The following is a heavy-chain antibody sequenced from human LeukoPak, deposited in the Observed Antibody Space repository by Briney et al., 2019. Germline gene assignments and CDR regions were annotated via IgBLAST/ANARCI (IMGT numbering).Heavy chain of an antibody. V-gene: IGHV3-48*03. Sequence: GGSLRLSCAASGFTFSSYEMNWVHQAPGKGLEWVSYISSSGSTIYYADSVKGRFTISRDDAKNLLYLDMNSLRAEDTAVYYCARGHTAVTRHFDFWGTGTTVTVSS. J-gene: IGHJ6*04. CDR2: ISSSGSTI. D-gene: IGHD4-17*01. CDR3: ARGHTAVTRHFDF. CDR1: GFTFSSYE.